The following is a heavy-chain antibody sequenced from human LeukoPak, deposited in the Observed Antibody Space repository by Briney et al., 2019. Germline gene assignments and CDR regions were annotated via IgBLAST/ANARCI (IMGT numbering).Heavy chain of an antibody. D-gene: IGHD6-19*01. J-gene: IGHJ1*01. V-gene: IGHV3-21*01. CDR1: GFTFSSNS. Sequence: GRSLRLSFAASGFTFSSNSTNSVRQAPGKWLEWVSSISSSSSYTYYADSVKGRFTISRDNAKNSLYLQMNSLRAEDTAVYYCAKVLAVAGPAQHWGQGTLVTVSS. CDR3: AKVLAVAGPAQH. CDR2: ISSSSSYT.